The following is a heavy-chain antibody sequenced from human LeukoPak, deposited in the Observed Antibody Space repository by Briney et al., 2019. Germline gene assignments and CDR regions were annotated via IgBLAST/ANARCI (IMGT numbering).Heavy chain of an antibody. CDR3: ARGDFGSGSYKL. Sequence: ASVKVSCKASGYTLTNYYIHWVRQAPGQGLEWMGIINSSGGGTSYAQKFQGRVIMTTDTSTSSVFMELSSLRSEDTAVYYCARGDFGSGSYKLWGQGTLVSVSS. J-gene: IGHJ4*02. V-gene: IGHV1-46*01. CDR2: INSSGGGT. D-gene: IGHD3-10*01. CDR1: GYTLTNYY.